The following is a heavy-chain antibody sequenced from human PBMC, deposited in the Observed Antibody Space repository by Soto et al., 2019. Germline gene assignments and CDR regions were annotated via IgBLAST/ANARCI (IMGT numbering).Heavy chain of an antibody. J-gene: IGHJ6*02. CDR3: AHRPPRYGEIYYYYGMDV. Sequence: QITLKESGPTLVKPTQTLTLTCTFSGFSLSTSGVGVGWIRQPPGKALEWLALIYWDDDKRYSPSLKSRLTITKDPSKNQVVLTMTNMDPVDTATYYCAHRPPRYGEIYYYYGMDVWGQGTTVTVSS. CDR1: GFSLSTSGVG. CDR2: IYWDDDK. V-gene: IGHV2-5*02. D-gene: IGHD4-17*01.